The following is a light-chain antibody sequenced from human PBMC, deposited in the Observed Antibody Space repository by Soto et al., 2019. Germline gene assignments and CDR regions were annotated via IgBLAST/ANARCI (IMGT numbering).Light chain of an antibody. Sequence: DIQMTQSPSTLSASVGDRVTITCRASQSIRSWLAWYQQKPGKAPNPLIYKASSLESGVPSRFSGSGSGTEFTLTISSLQPDDFATYYCQQYNSFPWTFGQGTKVEIK. CDR1: QSIRSW. V-gene: IGKV1-5*03. J-gene: IGKJ1*01. CDR3: QQYNSFPWT. CDR2: KAS.